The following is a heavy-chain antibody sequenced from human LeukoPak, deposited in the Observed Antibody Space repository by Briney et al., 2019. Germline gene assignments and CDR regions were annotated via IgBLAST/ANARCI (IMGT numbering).Heavy chain of an antibody. CDR2: INPSGGST. D-gene: IGHD6-13*01. CDR1: GYTFTNYY. CDR3: ARAQSNSWYYFDY. V-gene: IGHV1-46*01. J-gene: IGHJ4*02. Sequence: EASVKVSCKASGYTFTNYYMHWVRQAPGQGLEWMGIINPSGGSTSYAQNFQGRVTMTRDTSTSTVYMELTSLRSEDTAVYYCARAQSNSWYYFDYWGQGTLVTVSS.